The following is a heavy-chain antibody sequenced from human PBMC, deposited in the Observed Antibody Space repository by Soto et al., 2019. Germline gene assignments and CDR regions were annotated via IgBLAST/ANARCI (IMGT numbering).Heavy chain of an antibody. D-gene: IGHD2-8*01. CDR2: INPNSGGT. CDR3: ARGPRIVIMVYDIFHY. J-gene: IGHJ4*02. CDR1: GYTFTGYY. V-gene: IGHV1-2*02. Sequence: SVKVSCKASGYTFTGYYMHWVRQAPGQGLEWMGWINPNSGGTNYAQKFQGRVTMTRDTSISTAYMELSRLRSDDKAVYYCARGPRIVIMVYDIFHYWGQGTLVTVSS.